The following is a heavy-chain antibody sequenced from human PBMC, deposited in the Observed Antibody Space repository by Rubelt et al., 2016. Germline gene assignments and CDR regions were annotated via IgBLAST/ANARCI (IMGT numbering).Heavy chain of an antibody. D-gene: IGHD6-13*01. J-gene: IGHJ4*02. V-gene: IGHV7-4-1*02. CDR1: GYTFTELS. CDR2: INTNTGNT. CDR3: ARVIAAAGRDGNYFDY. Sequence: QVQLVQSGAEVKKPGASVKVSCKVSGYTFTELSMHWVRQAPGKGLEWMGWINTNTGNTTYAQGFTGRFVFSLDTSVSTAYLQISSLKAEDTAVYYCARVIAAAGRDGNYFDYWGQGTLVTVSS.